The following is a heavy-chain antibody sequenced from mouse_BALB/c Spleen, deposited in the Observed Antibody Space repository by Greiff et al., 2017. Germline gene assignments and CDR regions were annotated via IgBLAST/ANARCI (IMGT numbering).Heavy chain of an antibody. CDR2: LSNGGGST. V-gene: IGHV5-12-2*01. CDR3: ARPSSGYPAWFAY. J-gene: IGHJ3*01. D-gene: IGHD3-1*01. CDR1: GFTFSSYT. Sequence: DVKLVESGGGLVQPGGSLKLSCAASGFTFSSYTMSWVRQTPEKRLEWVAYLSNGGGSTYYPDTVKGRFTISRDNAKSTLYLQMSSLKSEDTAMYYCARPSSGYPAWFAYWGQGTLVTVAA.